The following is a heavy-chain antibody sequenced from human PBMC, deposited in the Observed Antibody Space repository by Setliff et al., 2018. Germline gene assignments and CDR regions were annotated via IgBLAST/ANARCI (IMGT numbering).Heavy chain of an antibody. J-gene: IGHJ3*02. CDR3: ARDPNYYDSSGQLLGDAFDI. V-gene: IGHV1-46*01. D-gene: IGHD3-22*01. CDR1: GYTFTSYY. Sequence: ASVKVSCKASGYTFTSYYMHWVRQAPRQGLEWMGIINPSGGSTSYAQKFQGRVTMTRDTSTSTVYMELSSLRSEDTAVYYCARDPNYYDSSGQLLGDAFDIWGQGTMVTVSS. CDR2: INPSGGST.